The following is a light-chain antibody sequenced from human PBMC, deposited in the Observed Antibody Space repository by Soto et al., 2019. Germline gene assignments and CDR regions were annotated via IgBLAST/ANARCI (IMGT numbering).Light chain of an antibody. Sequence: DIQITQSPATLSASEGDRVTITCRASQSISTWLAWYQQKPGKAPNLLIYDASSLESGVSLRFSGSGSGTEFTLTISSLQPDDFATYYCQQYMSYSFGQGTKVDIK. V-gene: IGKV1-5*01. J-gene: IGKJ1*01. CDR2: DAS. CDR3: QQYMSYS. CDR1: QSISTW.